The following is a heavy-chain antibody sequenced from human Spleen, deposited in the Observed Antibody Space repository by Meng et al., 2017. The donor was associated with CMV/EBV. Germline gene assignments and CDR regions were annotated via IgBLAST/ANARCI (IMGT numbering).Heavy chain of an antibody. Sequence: GFSLNSPGVGGGWIRQAPGKALEWLAVIYWNDAKLYSPSLKSRLTIRKDTSRNQVVLTMTNMDPVDTATYYCARPFHFDSSGYFFDYWGQGALVTVSS. D-gene: IGHD3-9*01. CDR1: GFSLNSPGVG. J-gene: IGHJ4*02. CDR2: IYWNDAK. V-gene: IGHV2-5*01. CDR3: ARPFHFDSSGYFFDY.